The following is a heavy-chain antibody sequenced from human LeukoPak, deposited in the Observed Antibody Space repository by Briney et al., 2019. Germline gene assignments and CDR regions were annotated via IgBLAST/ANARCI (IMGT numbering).Heavy chain of an antibody. D-gene: IGHD2-15*01. J-gene: IGHJ3*02. CDR1: GGSISISYY. Sequence: PSETLSLTCTVSGGSISISYYCGWIRQPPGKGLEWIGSISYSGSTYYNPSLKSRVIISVDTYKNQFSLKLSSVTAADTAVYYCARRVVTAAHDAFDIWGQGTVVTVSS. V-gene: IGHV4-39*01. CDR3: ARRVVTAAHDAFDI. CDR2: ISYSGST.